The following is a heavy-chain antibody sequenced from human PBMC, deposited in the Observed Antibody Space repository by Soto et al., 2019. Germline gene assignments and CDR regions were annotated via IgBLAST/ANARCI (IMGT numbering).Heavy chain of an antibody. Sequence: QVQLLQSGAEVKKPGSSVRVSCEASGGTFRTYAISWVRQAPGQGLEWMGEIIPIFGKVNYAQKFQGRVTITADETTTTVYMDLSSPTSKYTAVYYCAKGAVAGTPTSYYYYGMDVWGQGPTVTVS. CDR1: GGTFRTYA. V-gene: IGHV1-69*12. J-gene: IGHJ6*02. CDR3: AKGAVAGTPTSYYYYGMDV. D-gene: IGHD6-19*01. CDR2: IIPIFGKV.